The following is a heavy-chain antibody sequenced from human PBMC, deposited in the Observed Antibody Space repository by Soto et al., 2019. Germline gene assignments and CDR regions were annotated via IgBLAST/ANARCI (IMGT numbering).Heavy chain of an antibody. Sequence: QVQLVQSGAEVKKPGSSVKVSCKASGGTFSNYPISWVRQAPGQGLEWMGGIIPIVGTVNYAQKFQGRGTITADESTSTADMELSSLRSEDTAVYYCARGNHRWLQLWYFDLWGRGTLVTVSS. V-gene: IGHV1-69*12. CDR2: IIPIVGTV. CDR1: GGTFSNYP. CDR3: ARGNHRWLQLWYFDL. D-gene: IGHD5-12*01. J-gene: IGHJ2*01.